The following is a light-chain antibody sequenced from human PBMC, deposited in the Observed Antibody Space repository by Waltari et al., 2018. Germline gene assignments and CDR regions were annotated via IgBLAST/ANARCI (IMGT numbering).Light chain of an antibody. Sequence: EIVMTQSPATLSVSPGESATLSCRASQSITSNLAWYQQNPGQAPRLLIYGASSRATGIPARFSGSGAGTEFHLTISSLRSGDFALYYCQQYNDRPPSTFGQGTKVEAK. J-gene: IGKJ1*01. CDR1: QSITSN. CDR3: QQYNDRPPST. V-gene: IGKV3-15*01. CDR2: GAS.